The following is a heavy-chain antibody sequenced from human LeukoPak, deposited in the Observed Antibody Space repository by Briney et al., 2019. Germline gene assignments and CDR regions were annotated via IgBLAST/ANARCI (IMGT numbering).Heavy chain of an antibody. CDR3: ARVREFVPAGEAFDI. Sequence: SETLSLTCIVSGYSISSGYYWGWIRQPPGKGLEWIGSIYHSGSTHYNPSLKSRVTASVDTSKNQISLKLNSVTAADTAVYYCARVREFVPAGEAFDIWGQGTMVTVSS. J-gene: IGHJ3*02. CDR2: IYHSGST. V-gene: IGHV4-38-2*02. D-gene: IGHD2-2*01. CDR1: GYSISSGYY.